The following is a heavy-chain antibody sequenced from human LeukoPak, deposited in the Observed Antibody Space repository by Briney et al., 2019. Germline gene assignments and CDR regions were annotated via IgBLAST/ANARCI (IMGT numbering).Heavy chain of an antibody. CDR1: GGSISSGGYY. J-gene: IGHJ4*02. CDR3: ARVPMIVVATEENYFDY. V-gene: IGHV4-30-2*01. Sequence: SETLSLTCTVSGGSISSGGYYWSWIRQPPGKGLEWIGYIYHSGSTYYNPSLKSRVTISVDRSKNQFSLKLSSVTAADTAVYYCARVPMIVVATEENYFDYWGQGTLVTVSS. CDR2: IYHSGST. D-gene: IGHD3-22*01.